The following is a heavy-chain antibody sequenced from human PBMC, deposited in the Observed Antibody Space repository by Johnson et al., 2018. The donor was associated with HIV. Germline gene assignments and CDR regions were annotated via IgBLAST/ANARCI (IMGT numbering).Heavy chain of an antibody. Sequence: QVQLVESGGGLVQPGGSLRLSCAASGFTFSSYAMHWVRQAPGKGLEWVAVISYDGSNKYYADSVKGRFTISRDNAKNSLYLQMNSLRVEDTALYYCARGKGAAAGLDAFDIWGQGSMVTFSS. CDR1: GFTFSSYA. V-gene: IGHV3-30-3*01. CDR3: ARGKGAAAGLDAFDI. D-gene: IGHD6-13*01. CDR2: ISYDGSNK. J-gene: IGHJ3*02.